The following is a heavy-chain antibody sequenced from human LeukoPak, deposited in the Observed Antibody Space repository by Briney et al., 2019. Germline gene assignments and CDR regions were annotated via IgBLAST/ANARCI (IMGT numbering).Heavy chain of an antibody. J-gene: IGHJ6*03. CDR1: GGSISHYY. CDR2: IYYSGST. V-gene: IGHV4-59*12. Sequence: SETLSLTCTVSGGSISHYYWSWIRQPPGKGLEWIGYIYYSGSTNYNPSLKSRVTISVDTSKNRFSLKLSSVTAADTAVYYCARGLVTSYYYYYYMDVWGKGTTVTVSS. D-gene: IGHD2-21*02. CDR3: ARGLVTSYYYYYYMDV.